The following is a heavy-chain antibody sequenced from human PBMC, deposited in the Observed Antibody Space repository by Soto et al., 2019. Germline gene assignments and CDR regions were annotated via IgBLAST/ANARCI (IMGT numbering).Heavy chain of an antibody. D-gene: IGHD5-12*01. CDR3: ARAGRLRQFDY. CDR2: ISYDGSDK. Sequence: QVQVVESGGGVVQPGRALRLSCAASGFTVSSYAMHWVRQAPGKGLEWVAIISYDGSDKYYADSVKGRCTISTDNSNNRLYLQTTSPRTEDTAVYYCARAGRLRQFDYWGQGPLVSVSS. V-gene: IGHV3-30*04. J-gene: IGHJ4*02. CDR1: GFTVSSYA.